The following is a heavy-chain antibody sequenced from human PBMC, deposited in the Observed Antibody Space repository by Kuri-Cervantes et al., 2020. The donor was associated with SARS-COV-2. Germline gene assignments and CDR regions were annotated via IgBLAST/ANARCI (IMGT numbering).Heavy chain of an antibody. V-gene: IGHV3-9*01. D-gene: IGHD4-17*01. Sequence: GGSLRLSCAASGFTFDDYATHWVRQAPGKVLEWVSGISWNSGSIGYADSVKGRFTISRDNAKNSLYLKMNSLRAEDTAVYYCAREGGDYGDYYYYGMDVWGQGTTVTVSS. J-gene: IGHJ6*02. CDR2: ISWNSGSI. CDR1: GFTFDDYA. CDR3: AREGGDYGDYYYYGMDV.